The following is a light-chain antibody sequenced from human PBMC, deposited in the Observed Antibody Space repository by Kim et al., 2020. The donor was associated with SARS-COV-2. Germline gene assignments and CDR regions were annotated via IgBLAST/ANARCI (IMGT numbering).Light chain of an antibody. CDR1: QSVSSY. CDR3: QQRSNWPPIG. Sequence: EIVLTQSPATLSLSPGERATLSCRASQSVSSYLAWYQQKPGQAPRLLIYDASNRATGIPARFSGSGSGTDFTLTISSLEPEDFAVYYCQQRSNWPPIGLGQRARLEI. CDR2: DAS. V-gene: IGKV3-11*01. J-gene: IGKJ5*01.